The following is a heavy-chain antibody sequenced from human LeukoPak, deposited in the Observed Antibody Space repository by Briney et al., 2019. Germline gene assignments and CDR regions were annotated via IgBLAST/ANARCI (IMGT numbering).Heavy chain of an antibody. CDR3: ARIVVRGVIIVGADY. Sequence: ESGPTLVNPTQTLTLTCTFSGFSLSTSGMCVSWIRQPPGKALEWLARIDWDDDKFYSTSLKTRLTISKDTSKNRVVLTMTNMDPVDTATYYCARIVVRGVIIVGADYWGQGTLVTVSS. CDR1: GFSLSTSGMC. V-gene: IGHV2-70*17. D-gene: IGHD3-10*02. CDR2: IDWDDDK. J-gene: IGHJ4*02.